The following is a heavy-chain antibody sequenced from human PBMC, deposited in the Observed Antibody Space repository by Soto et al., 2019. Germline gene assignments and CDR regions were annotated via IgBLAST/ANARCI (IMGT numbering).Heavy chain of an antibody. CDR2: INAGNGNT. CDR3: AGVTGTTNYYYGMDV. D-gene: IGHD1-7*01. Sequence: QVQLVQSGAEVKKPGASVKVSCKASGYTFTSYAMHWVRQAPGQRREWMGWINAGNGNTKYSQKFQGRVTITRDTSASTAYMELSSLRSEDTAVYYCAGVTGTTNYYYGMDVWGQGTTVTVSS. V-gene: IGHV1-3*01. J-gene: IGHJ6*02. CDR1: GYTFTSYA.